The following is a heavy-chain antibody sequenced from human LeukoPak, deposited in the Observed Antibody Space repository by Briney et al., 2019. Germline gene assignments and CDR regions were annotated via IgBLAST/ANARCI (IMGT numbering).Heavy chain of an antibody. J-gene: IGHJ4*02. CDR3: AKDQVGAILWFDN. CDR2: VSGSGGKT. D-gene: IGHD1-26*01. V-gene: IGHV3-23*01. Sequence: GGSLRLSCAASGLTFSSYGMSWVRQAPGKGLDWVSAVSGSGGKTYYADSVKGRFTISRDNSKNTLYLQMNSLRAEDTAVYYCAKDQVGAILWFDNWGQGTLVTVSS. CDR1: GLTFSSYG.